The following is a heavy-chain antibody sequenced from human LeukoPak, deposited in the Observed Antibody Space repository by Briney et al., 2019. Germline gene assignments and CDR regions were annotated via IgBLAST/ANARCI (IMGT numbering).Heavy chain of an antibody. D-gene: IGHD5-24*01. Sequence: SVKVSCKASGGTLSSYAISWVRQAPGQGLEWMGRIIPILDIANYAQKFQGRVTITADKSTSTAYMELSSLRSDDTAVYYCAQPRDGYNSNWFDPWGPGTLVTVSS. CDR3: AQPRDGYNSNWFDP. J-gene: IGHJ5*02. V-gene: IGHV1-69*04. CDR2: IIPILDIA. CDR1: GGTLSSYA.